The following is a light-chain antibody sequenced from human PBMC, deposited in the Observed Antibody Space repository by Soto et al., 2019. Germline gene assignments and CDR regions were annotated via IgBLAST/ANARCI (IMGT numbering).Light chain of an antibody. V-gene: IGLV2-14*01. CDR1: SSDVGGYNY. CDR2: EVN. J-gene: IGLJ1*01. CDR3: TSYTSSNTHV. Sequence: QSALTQPAAVSGCPGQTITISCTGTSSDVGGYNYVSWCQQHPGKAPKLMIYEVNNRPSGVSNRFSGSKSGNTASLTISGLQAEDEADYYCTSYTSSNTHVFGTGTKVTVL.